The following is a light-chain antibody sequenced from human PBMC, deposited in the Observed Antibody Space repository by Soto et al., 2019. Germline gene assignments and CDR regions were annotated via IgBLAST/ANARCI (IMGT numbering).Light chain of an antibody. V-gene: IGLV4-69*01. J-gene: IGLJ3*02. CDR1: SGFTNYA. CDR3: QTGDGNLRV. Sequence: QLVLTQSPSASASPGASVKLTCTLNSGFTNYAIAWHQHQPEKGPRYLMKINSDGSHNKGDGIPARFSGSSSGAERYLTISSLQSEDEADYYCQTGDGNLRVFGGGTKLTVL. CDR2: INSDGSH.